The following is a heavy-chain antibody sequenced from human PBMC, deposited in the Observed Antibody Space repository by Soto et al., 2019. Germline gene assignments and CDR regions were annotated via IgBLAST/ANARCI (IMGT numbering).Heavy chain of an antibody. V-gene: IGHV1-69*13. CDR3: AREGGENYYDSSGYIDP. Sequence: GASVKVSCKASGGTFSSYAISWVRQAPGQGLEWMGGIIPIFGTANYAQKFQGRVTIAADESTSTAYMELSSLISEDTAVYYCAREGGENYYDSSGYIDPWGQGTLVTVSS. J-gene: IGHJ5*02. CDR1: GGTFSSYA. D-gene: IGHD3-22*01. CDR2: IIPIFGTA.